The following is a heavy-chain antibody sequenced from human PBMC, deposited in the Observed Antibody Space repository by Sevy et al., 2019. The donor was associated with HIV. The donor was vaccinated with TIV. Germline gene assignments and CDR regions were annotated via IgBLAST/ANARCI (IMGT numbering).Heavy chain of an antibody. V-gene: IGHV3-48*02. CDR2: ISSGSRSI. CDR1: GFAFSSYT. CDR3: ARDSAETAALDF. J-gene: IGHJ4*02. D-gene: IGHD5-18*01. Sequence: GGSLRRSCAASGFAFSSYTMNWVRRAPGKGLEWVSYISSGSRSIYYADSVKGRFTISRDNAKNLLYMHMNSLRDEDTAVYFCARDSAETAALDFWGQGTLVTVSS.